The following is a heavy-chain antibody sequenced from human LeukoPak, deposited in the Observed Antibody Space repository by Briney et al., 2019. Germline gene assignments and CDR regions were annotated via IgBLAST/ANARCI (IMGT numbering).Heavy chain of an antibody. V-gene: IGHV3-21*01. J-gene: IGHJ4*02. CDR2: ISSSSSYI. Sequence: GGSLRLSCAASGFTFSSYSMNWVRQAPGKGLEWVSSISSSSSYIYYADSVKGRFTISRDNAKNSLYLQMNSLRAEDTAVYYCAREGGLQLWGFGYWGQGTLVTVSS. D-gene: IGHD5-18*01. CDR3: AREGGLQLWGFGY. CDR1: GFTFSSYS.